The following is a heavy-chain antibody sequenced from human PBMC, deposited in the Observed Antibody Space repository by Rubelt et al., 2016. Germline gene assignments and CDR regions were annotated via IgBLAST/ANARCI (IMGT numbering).Heavy chain of an antibody. D-gene: IGHD1-26*01. V-gene: IGHV1-3*01. CDR3: ARGGSGTSSAFDY. Sequence: QVQLVQSGAEVKKPGASVKVSCRAAGYSFTSYNIHWVRQAPGQRLEWMGWMNAANGNTRFSQNFQGRVTITRDPSASTAYMELSSLRSEDTAVYYCARGGSGTSSAFDYWGQGTLVTVSS. CDR1: GYSFTSYN. CDR2: MNAANGNT. J-gene: IGHJ4*02.